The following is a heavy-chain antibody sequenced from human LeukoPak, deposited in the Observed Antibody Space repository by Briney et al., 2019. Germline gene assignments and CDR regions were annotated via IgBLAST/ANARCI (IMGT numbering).Heavy chain of an antibody. J-gene: IGHJ4*02. D-gene: IGHD3-22*01. V-gene: IGHV1-3*01. Sequence: ASVKVSCKASGYTFTSYAMHWVRQAPGQRLEWMGWINAGNGNTKYSQKFQGRVTITRDTSASTAYMELSSLRSEDTAVYYCARDPRHDSSGYYSDYWGQGTLVTVSS. CDR3: ARDPRHDSSGYYSDY. CDR1: GYTFTSYA. CDR2: INAGNGNT.